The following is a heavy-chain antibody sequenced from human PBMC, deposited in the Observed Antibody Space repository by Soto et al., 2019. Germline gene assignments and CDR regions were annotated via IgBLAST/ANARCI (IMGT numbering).Heavy chain of an antibody. V-gene: IGHV2-5*02. Sequence: QITLKESGPTLVKPTQTLTLTCTFSGFSLSSTRMAVSWIRQPPGKALEWLALIYWDDDKRYSPFLKSRLTTTKDTSKNQVVLTMSNMDPVDTARYYCAHIVVAGLGYYFDYWGQGTLVTVSS. CDR1: GFSLSSTRMA. J-gene: IGHJ4*02. CDR3: AHIVVAGLGYYFDY. CDR2: IYWDDDK. D-gene: IGHD6-19*01.